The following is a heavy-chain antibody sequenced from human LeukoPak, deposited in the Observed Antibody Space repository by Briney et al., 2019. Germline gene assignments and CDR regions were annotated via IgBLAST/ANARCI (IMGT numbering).Heavy chain of an antibody. CDR2: ISYDGSNK. J-gene: IGHJ3*02. D-gene: IGHD5-24*01. Sequence: GGSLRLSCAASGFTFSSYAMHWVRRAPGKGLEWVAVISYDGSNKYYADSVKGRFTISRDNSKNTLYLQMNSLRAEGTAVYYCAREEMATIWSSNRNAFDIWGQGTMVTVSS. CDR1: GFTFSSYA. V-gene: IGHV3-30-3*01. CDR3: AREEMATIWSSNRNAFDI.